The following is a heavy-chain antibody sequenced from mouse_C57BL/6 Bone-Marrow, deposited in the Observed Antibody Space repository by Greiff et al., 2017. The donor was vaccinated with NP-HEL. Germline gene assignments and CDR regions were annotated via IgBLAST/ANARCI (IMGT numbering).Heavy chain of an antibody. CDR3: ARGLGQAWFAY. CDR1: GYAFSSSW. Sequence: QVQLQQSGPELVKPGASVKISCKASGYAFSSSWMNWVKQRPGKGLEWIGRIYPGDGDTNYNGKFKGKATLTADKSSSTAYMQLSSLTSEDSAVYFCARGLGQAWFAYWGQGTLVTVSA. D-gene: IGHD3-3*01. J-gene: IGHJ3*01. V-gene: IGHV1-82*01. CDR2: IYPGDGDT.